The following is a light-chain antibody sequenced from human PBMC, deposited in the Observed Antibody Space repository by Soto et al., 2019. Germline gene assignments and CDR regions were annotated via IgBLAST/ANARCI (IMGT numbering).Light chain of an antibody. Sequence: QSALTQPASVSGSPGQSITISCVGTSSDIGDYNSVSWYQQHPGKVPKVIIYDVSNRPSGVSYRFSATKSGNTASLTTSGLQAEDEADYYCCSYTRSGTLIFGTGTKVTVL. CDR2: DVS. CDR3: CSYTRSGTLI. J-gene: IGLJ1*01. V-gene: IGLV2-14*01. CDR1: SSDIGDYNS.